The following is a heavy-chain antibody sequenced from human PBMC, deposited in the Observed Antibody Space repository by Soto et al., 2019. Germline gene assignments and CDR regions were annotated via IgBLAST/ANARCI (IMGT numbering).Heavy chain of an antibody. Sequence: PGGSLRLSCAVSGFILSNYGMHWVRPTPGKGVECVAGLWYDGNNKYYGDSVKGRFTISRDNSKSTLHLEMNSLRVEDTAVYYCARYSRAAARSHYYYYYMDVWGKGTTVTVSS. D-gene: IGHD6-6*01. CDR2: LWYDGNNK. J-gene: IGHJ6*03. V-gene: IGHV3-33*01. CDR3: ARYSRAAARSHYYYYYMDV. CDR1: GFILSNYG.